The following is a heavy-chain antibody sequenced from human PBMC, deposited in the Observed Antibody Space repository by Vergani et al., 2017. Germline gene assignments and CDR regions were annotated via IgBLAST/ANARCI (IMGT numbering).Heavy chain of an antibody. V-gene: IGHV3-33*01. CDR3: AANFDF. J-gene: IGHJ4*02. Sequence: QVQLVGSGGGVVQPGRSLRLSCAGSGFTFSNYGIHWVRQAPGKGLEWVAVIWYDGSNKYYADSVKGRFSVSRDNSKHTVYLQMNSLRAEDTAVYYCAANFDFWGQGTLVTVSS. CDR2: IWYDGSNK. CDR1: GFTFSNYG. D-gene: IGHD4/OR15-4a*01.